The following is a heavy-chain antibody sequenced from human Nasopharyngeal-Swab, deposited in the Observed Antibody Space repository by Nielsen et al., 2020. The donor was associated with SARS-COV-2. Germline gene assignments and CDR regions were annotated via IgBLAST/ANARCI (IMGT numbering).Heavy chain of an antibody. CDR2: IKQDGSEK. J-gene: IGHJ6*03. CDR1: GFTFSSYW. D-gene: IGHD2-2*02. Sequence: GESLKISCAASGFTFSSYWMSWVRQAPGKGLERVANIKQDGSEKYYVDSVKGRFTISRDNAKNSLYLQMNSLRAEDTAVYYCARGDIVVVPAAILYYYYYMDVWGKGTTVTVSS. V-gene: IGHV3-7*01. CDR3: ARGDIVVVPAAILYYYYYMDV.